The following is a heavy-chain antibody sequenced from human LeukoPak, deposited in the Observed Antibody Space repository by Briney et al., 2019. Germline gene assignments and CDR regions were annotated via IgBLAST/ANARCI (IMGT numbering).Heavy chain of an antibody. Sequence: GGSLRLSCAASGFTFSNCGMHWVRQAPGKGLEWVAVISYDGGSNYYADSVKGRFTTSRDNSKNTLYLQMSSLRADDTAVYYCVKGAAYYYGSGSWDFDYWGQGTLVTVSS. V-gene: IGHV3-30*18. CDR2: ISYDGGSN. CDR1: GFTFSNCG. J-gene: IGHJ4*02. CDR3: VKGAAYYYGSGSWDFDY. D-gene: IGHD3-10*01.